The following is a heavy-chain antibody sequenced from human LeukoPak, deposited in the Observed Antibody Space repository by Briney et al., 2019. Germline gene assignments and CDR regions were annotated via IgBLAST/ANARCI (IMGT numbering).Heavy chain of an antibody. V-gene: IGHV3-11*04. CDR3: AKETTGSYYYYFDY. CDR1: GFTFSNHH. J-gene: IGHJ4*02. D-gene: IGHD1-26*01. Sequence: GGSLRLSCAVSGFTFSNHHMSWVRQAPGKGLEWVADISSSGTTIYYADSVKGRFTISRDNTKNTLHLQMNSLRAEDTAVYYCAKETTGSYYYYFDYWGQGTLVTVSS. CDR2: ISSSGTTI.